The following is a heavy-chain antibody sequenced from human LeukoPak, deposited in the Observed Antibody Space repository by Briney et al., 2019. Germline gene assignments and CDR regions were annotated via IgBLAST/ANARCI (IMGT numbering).Heavy chain of an antibody. CDR1: GYTFTSYA. J-gene: IGHJ3*02. V-gene: IGHV7-4-1*02. Sequence: ASVKVSCKASGYTFTSYAMNWVRQAPGQGLEWMGWINTNTGNPTYAQGFTGRFVFSLDTSVSTAYLRISSLKAEDTAVYYCARSVGSAGYGDYRFVIWGQGTMVTVSS. D-gene: IGHD4-17*01. CDR2: INTNTGNP. CDR3: ARSVGSAGYGDYRFVI.